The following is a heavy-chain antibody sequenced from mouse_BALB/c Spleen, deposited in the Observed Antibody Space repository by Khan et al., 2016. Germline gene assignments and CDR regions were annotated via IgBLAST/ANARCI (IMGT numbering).Heavy chain of an antibody. CDR2: IYPGDGDT. V-gene: IGHV1-87*01. J-gene: IGHJ4*01. D-gene: IGHD2-4*01. CDR1: GYTFTSYW. CDR3: ARGGYDYPYAMDY. Sequence: QVQLQQSGAELARPGASVKLSCKASGYTFTSYWMQWVKQRPGQGLEWIGAIYPGDGDTRYTQKFKGKATLTADKYSSTAYMQLSSLASEDSAVYYCARGGYDYPYAMDYWGQGTSVTVSS.